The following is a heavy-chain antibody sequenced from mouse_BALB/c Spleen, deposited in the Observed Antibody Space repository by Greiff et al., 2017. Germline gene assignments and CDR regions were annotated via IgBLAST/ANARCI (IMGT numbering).Heavy chain of an antibody. CDR2: ISYSGST. CDR1: GYSITSDYA. Sequence: EVKLMESGPGLVKPSQSLSLTCTVTGYSITSDYAWNWIRQFPGNKLEWMGYISYSGSTSYNPSLKSRISITRDTSKNQFFLQLNSVTTEDTATYYCARWGDYLWYFDVWGAGTTVTVSS. CDR3: ARWGDYLWYFDV. D-gene: IGHD2-4*01. J-gene: IGHJ1*01. V-gene: IGHV3-2*02.